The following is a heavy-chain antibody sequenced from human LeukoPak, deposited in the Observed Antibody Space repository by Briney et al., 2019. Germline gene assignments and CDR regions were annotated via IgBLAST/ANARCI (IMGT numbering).Heavy chain of an antibody. CDR3: ARRLGMKDY. D-gene: IGHD3-9*01. Sequence: SETLSLTCTVSGGSISSSSNYWGWIRQPPGKGLEWIGSIYYSGSTYYNPSLESRVTISVDTSKNQFSLKLSSVTAADTAVYYCARRLGMKDYWGQGTLVTVSS. V-gene: IGHV4-39*01. CDR2: IYYSGST. CDR1: GGSISSSSNY. J-gene: IGHJ4*02.